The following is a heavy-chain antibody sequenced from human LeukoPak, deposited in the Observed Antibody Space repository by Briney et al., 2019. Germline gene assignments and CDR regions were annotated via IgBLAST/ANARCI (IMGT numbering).Heavy chain of an antibody. CDR1: GGSISSSSYY. CDR2: IYYSGST. J-gene: IGHJ5*02. D-gene: IGHD4-11*01. V-gene: IGHV4-39*07. CDR3: ASKGSDYSNYGFLKTTRFDP. Sequence: SETLSLTCTVSGGSISSSSYYWGWIRQPPGKGLEWIGSIYYSGSTYYNPSLKSRVTISVDTSKNQFSLKLSSVTAADTAVYYCASKGSDYSNYGFLKTTRFDPWGQGTLVTVSS.